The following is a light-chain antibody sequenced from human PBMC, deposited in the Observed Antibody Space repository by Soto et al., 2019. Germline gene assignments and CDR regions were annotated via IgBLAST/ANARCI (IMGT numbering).Light chain of an antibody. CDR2: DAS. Sequence: DIQMTQSPSSLSVSVGDRVTITCQASQDIGKNLNWYQQKPGKAPKLLIYDASNLETGVPSRFSGSESGTDFTFTISRLQPEDIATYYCQHYDNLPSVTFGQGTRLEIK. CDR3: QHYDNLPSVT. V-gene: IGKV1-33*01. CDR1: QDIGKN. J-gene: IGKJ5*01.